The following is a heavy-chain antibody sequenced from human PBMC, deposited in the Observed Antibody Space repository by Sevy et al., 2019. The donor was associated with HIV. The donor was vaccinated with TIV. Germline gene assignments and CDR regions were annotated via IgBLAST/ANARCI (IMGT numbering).Heavy chain of an antibody. Sequence: ASVKVSCKASGIDFFGAAVQWLRQARGQRPEWIGWIVVAGGHTAYSPTLQDRVSLTRDMSTGTVEMELRDVRIEDTAVYFCAADADNSWSPQIFDAFDLWGQGTTVTVSS. CDR3: AADADNSWSPQIFDAFDL. CDR1: GIDFFGAA. D-gene: IGHD3-10*01. J-gene: IGHJ3*01. V-gene: IGHV1-58*01. CDR2: IVVAGGHT.